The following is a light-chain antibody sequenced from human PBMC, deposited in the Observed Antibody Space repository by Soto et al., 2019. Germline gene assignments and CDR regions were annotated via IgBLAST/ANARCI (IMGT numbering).Light chain of an antibody. CDR3: HQRSGWPLT. Sequence: EIVLTQSPATLSFSPGERDTLSCRASQSVSSFLAWSQQKPGQAPRLLIYDTSNRATGITARFSGSGSGTDFTLTISSLEPEDFAVYYCHQRSGWPLTFGGGTRVEIK. V-gene: IGKV3-11*01. CDR2: DTS. CDR1: QSVSSF. J-gene: IGKJ4*01.